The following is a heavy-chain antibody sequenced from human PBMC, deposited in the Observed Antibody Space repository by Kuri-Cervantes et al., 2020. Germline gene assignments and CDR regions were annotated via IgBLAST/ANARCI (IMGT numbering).Heavy chain of an antibody. CDR2: IHYSGST. J-gene: IGHJ4*02. D-gene: IGHD3-10*01. Sequence: SETLSLTCAVSGGSITSRDNFWGWIRQPPGEGLEWIGSIHYSGSTYYNPSLKSRVTMSVDTSENQFSLKLSSVTAADTAVYYCATLAVDSFGSGSYSYYFGYWGQGTLVTVSS. CDR3: ATLAVDSFGSGSYSYYFGY. V-gene: IGHV4-39*01. CDR1: GGSITSRDNF.